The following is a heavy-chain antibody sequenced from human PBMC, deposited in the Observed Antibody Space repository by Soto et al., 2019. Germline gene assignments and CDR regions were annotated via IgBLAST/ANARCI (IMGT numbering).Heavy chain of an antibody. V-gene: IGHV4-39*01. Sequence: RQPPGKGLECIGSIYYSGSTYYNPSLNSRVTVSVDTSKNQFSLKVTSVTAADTAVYYCARLHGYCISSSCHGHYAMDVWGQGTTVTVSS. CDR3: ARLHGYCISSSCHGHYAMDV. CDR2: IYYSGST. D-gene: IGHD2-2*01. J-gene: IGHJ6*02.